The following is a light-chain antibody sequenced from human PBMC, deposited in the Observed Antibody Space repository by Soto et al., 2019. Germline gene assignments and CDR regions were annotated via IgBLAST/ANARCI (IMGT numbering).Light chain of an antibody. Sequence: EIVLTQSPGTLSLSPGERATLSCRASQSVSSSYLAWYQQKPGQAPKLLIYGASSRATGIPDRFSGSGSGTDFTLTISRLEPADFAVYYCQQYGSSPRTFGQGTKVHIK. CDR2: GAS. CDR1: QSVSSSY. J-gene: IGKJ1*01. V-gene: IGKV3-20*01. CDR3: QQYGSSPRT.